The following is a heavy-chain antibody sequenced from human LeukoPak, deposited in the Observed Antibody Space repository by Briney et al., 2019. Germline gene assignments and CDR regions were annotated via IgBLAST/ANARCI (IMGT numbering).Heavy chain of an antibody. CDR2: ISYDGSTK. Sequence: GRSLRLSCAASGFTFSRFGMHWVRQVPGKGLEWVAVISYDGSTKYYADSVKGRFTISRDNSKNTLYLQMNSLTVHDTAVYYCATSLRPGGGNSFLLDYWGQGILVTVSS. D-gene: IGHD4-23*01. CDR1: GFTFSRFG. CDR3: ATSLRPGGGNSFLLDY. J-gene: IGHJ4*02. V-gene: IGHV3-30*03.